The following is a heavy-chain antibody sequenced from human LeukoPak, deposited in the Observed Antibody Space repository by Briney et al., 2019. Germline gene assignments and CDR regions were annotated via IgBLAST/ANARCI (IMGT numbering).Heavy chain of an antibody. CDR3: ARRAPKGWFDP. CDR2: IYYSGST. CDR1: GGSFSGYY. V-gene: IGHV4-59*08. Sequence: SETLSLTCTVYGGSFSGYYWSWIRQPPGKGLEWIGYIYYSGSTNYNPSLKSRVTISVDTSKNQFSLKLSSVTAADTAVYYCARRAPKGWFDPWGQGTLVTVSS. J-gene: IGHJ5*02.